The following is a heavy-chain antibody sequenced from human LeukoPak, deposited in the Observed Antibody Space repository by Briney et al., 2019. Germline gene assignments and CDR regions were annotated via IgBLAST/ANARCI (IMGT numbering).Heavy chain of an antibody. CDR1: GFTFDDYA. CDR2: ISGDGGST. D-gene: IGHD6-19*01. V-gene: IGHV3-43*02. Sequence: QPGRSLRLSCAASGFTFDDYAMHWVRQAPGKGLEWVSLISGDGGSTYYADSVKGRFTISRDNSKNSLYLQMNSLRTEDTALYYCAKAQYSSGYNYYYYGMDVWGQGTTVTVSS. CDR3: AKAQYSSGYNYYYYGMDV. J-gene: IGHJ6*02.